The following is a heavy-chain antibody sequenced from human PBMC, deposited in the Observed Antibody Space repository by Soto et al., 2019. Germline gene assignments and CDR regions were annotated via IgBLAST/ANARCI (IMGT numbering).Heavy chain of an antibody. J-gene: IGHJ6*02. CDR3: ARSMDLPYGMDV. CDR2: IYYSGST. Sequence: QVQLQESGPGLVKPSQTLSLTCTVSGGSISSGDYYWSWIRQPPGKGLEWIGYIYYSGSTYYNPSLKSRVTNSVDTSKTQFSLKLSSVTAADTAMYYCARSMDLPYGMDVWGQGTTVTVSS. V-gene: IGHV4-30-4*01. CDR1: GGSISSGDYY.